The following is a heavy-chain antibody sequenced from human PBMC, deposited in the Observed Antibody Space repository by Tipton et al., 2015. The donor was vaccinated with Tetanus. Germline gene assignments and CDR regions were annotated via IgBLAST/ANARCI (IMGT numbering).Heavy chain of an antibody. CDR2: IYHTGAA. Sequence: TLSLTCTVSGDSLVRGGYYWTWSRHLPGKGLEWIGYIYHTGAAHYNPSLKSRVTLSVDMSKNQFFLKMISMTAADTAVYFCVTNWGSVNYGLDVWGQGTTVTVSS. CDR3: VTNWGSVNYGLDV. D-gene: IGHD7-27*01. V-gene: IGHV4-31*03. J-gene: IGHJ6*02. CDR1: GDSLVRGGYY.